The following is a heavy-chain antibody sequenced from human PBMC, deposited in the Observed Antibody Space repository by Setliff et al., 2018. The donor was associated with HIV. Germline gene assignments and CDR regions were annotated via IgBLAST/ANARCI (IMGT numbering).Heavy chain of an antibody. J-gene: IGHJ6*04. D-gene: IGHD6-19*01. Sequence: QPGGSLRLSCETSGFIFNDYAMHWVRQAPGKGLEWVSGITWNGGVMGYVDSTGGRFTISRDNVRNSLYLQMDSLTTDDTALYYCVKDDSTAGRYYYSMDVWGKGTMVTVSS. V-gene: IGHV3-9*01. CDR2: ITWNGGVM. CDR3: VKDDSTAGRYYYSMDV. CDR1: GFIFNDYA.